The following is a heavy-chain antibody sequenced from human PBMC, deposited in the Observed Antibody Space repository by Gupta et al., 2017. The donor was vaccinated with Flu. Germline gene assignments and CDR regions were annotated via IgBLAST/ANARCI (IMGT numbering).Heavy chain of an antibody. D-gene: IGHD5-24*01. V-gene: IGHV3-7*01. J-gene: IGHJ4*02. Sequence: EVQLVESGGGLVQPGGSLRLSCAAVGFTFSDSWMNWVRQAPGKGLEWVANINQDGSTKNYVDSLKGRFTVSRDNAKNSLYLQMDSLRAEDTAVYFCARNRGWEQFDYWGQGTLVTVSS. CDR2: INQDGSTK. CDR3: ARNRGWEQFDY. CDR1: GFTFSDSW.